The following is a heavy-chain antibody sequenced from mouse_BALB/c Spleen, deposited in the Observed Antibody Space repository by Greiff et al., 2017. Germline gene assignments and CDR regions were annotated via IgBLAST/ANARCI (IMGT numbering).Heavy chain of an antibody. V-gene: IGHV3-2*02. CDR3: ARRDPYGLYDFDY. D-gene: IGHD2-10*02. CDR2: ISYSGST. CDR1: GYSITSDYA. J-gene: IGHJ2*01. Sequence: DVKLQESGPGLVKPSQSLSLTCTATGYSITSDYAWNWIRQFPGNKLEWMVYISYSGSTSYNPSLKSQSSITRDTSKSQFFLQLNSVTTEDTATYDCARRDPYGLYDFDYWGQGTTLTVSS.